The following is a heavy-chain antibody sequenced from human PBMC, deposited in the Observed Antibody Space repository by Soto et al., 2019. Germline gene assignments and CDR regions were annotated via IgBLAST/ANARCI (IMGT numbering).Heavy chain of an antibody. Sequence: SETLSLTCTVSGGSVSSTINYWGWIRQPPGKGLEWIGSVYSGSTHYNPSLESRVTISADTSENQLSLKVTSVTAADTAVYYCARQLGGYYFMDVWGKGTTVTV. CDR1: GGSVSSTINY. D-gene: IGHD1-26*01. CDR3: ARQLGGYYFMDV. CDR2: VYSGST. J-gene: IGHJ6*03. V-gene: IGHV4-39*01.